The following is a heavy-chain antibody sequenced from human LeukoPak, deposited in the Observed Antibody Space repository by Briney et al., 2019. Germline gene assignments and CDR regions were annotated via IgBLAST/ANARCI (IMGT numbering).Heavy chain of an antibody. V-gene: IGHV4-34*01. J-gene: IGHJ4*02. CDR2: INHSGTS. CDR3: AGGLVRLARPFDS. D-gene: IGHD3-9*01. CDR1: RGSFSGSF. Sequence: SETLSLTCAVQRGSFSGSFWSWIRQSPGMGLEWIGEINHSGTSNYSPSLKSRVTISGDTSKNQFSLNLTSVTAADTAVYYCAGGLVRLARPFDSWGQGTVVTVSS.